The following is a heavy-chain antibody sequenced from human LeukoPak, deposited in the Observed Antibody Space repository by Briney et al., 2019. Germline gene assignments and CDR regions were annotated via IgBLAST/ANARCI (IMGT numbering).Heavy chain of an antibody. Sequence: GGSLRLSCAASGFTFSSYSMNWVRQAPGKGLEWVAVISYDGSNKYYADSVKGRFTISRDNSKNTLYLQMNSLRAEDTAVYYCAREMDIRGQGTLVTVSS. CDR3: AREMDI. J-gene: IGHJ4*02. D-gene: IGHD2-2*03. CDR1: GFTFSSYS. CDR2: ISYDGSNK. V-gene: IGHV3-30*03.